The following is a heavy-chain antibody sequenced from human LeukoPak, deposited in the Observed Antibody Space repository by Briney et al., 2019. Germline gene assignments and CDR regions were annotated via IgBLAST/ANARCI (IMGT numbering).Heavy chain of an antibody. CDR3: AREGILVAGPQDWYHYYGMCV. V-gene: IGHV3-15*01. J-gene: IGHJ6*02. Sequence: GGSLRLSCAASGFTLSNAWLSWLRQAPGKGLEWVGRIKNRTDGGKTDYAAPVKGRFTISRYDSKNTLYLQMNSLKTEDTAVYYCAREGILVAGPQDWYHYYGMCVWGQGTTVTVSS. CDR2: IKNRTDGGKT. D-gene: IGHD6-19*01. CDR1: GFTLSNAW.